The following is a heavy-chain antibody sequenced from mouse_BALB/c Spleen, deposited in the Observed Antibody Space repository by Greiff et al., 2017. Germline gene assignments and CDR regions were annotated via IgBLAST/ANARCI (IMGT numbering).Heavy chain of an antibody. CDR2: ISYSGST. CDR3: ARRTPFTTVVATDAMDY. V-gene: IGHV3-2*02. CDR1: GDSITSDYA. J-gene: IGHJ4*01. Sequence: EVQLKESGPSLVKPSQTLSLTCSVTGDSITSDYAWNWIRQFPGNKLEWMGYISYSGSTSYNPSLKSRISITRDTSKNQFFLQLNSVTTEDTATYYCARRTPFTTVVATDAMDYWGQGTSVTVSS. D-gene: IGHD1-1*01.